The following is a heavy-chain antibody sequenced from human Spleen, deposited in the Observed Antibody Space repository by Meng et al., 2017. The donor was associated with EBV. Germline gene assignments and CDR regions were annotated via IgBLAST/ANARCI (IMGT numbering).Heavy chain of an antibody. CDR2: INHSRDT. D-gene: IGHD5-24*01. V-gene: IGHV4-34*01. J-gene: IGHJ4*02. Sequence: QGHLPQWGTGLLKPAETLSLTCAVYGGSFSGYYWSWIRQSPGKGLEWIGEINHSRDTHYSPSLKSRVTLSVDTSRNEFSLKLRSVTAADTAIYFCAYNNYSPRFDYWGQGILVTVSS. CDR1: GGSFSGYY. CDR3: AYNNYSPRFDY.